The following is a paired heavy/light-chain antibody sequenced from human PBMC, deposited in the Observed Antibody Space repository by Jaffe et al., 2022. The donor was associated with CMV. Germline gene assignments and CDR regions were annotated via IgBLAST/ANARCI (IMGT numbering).Heavy chain of an antibody. CDR1: GDTFSTRY. CDR2: INPSAGST. Sequence: QVQLVQSGAEVKKPGASVKVSCQASGDTFSTRYIHWVRQAPGQGLEWMGIINPSAGSTSYAQNFRGRVTMTRDTSTRTLYMEVSSLRSEDTAVYYCATAAVWRGFCGGGTCYFDYWGRGTLITVSS. V-gene: IGHV1-46*01. CDR3: ATAAVWRGFCGGGTCYFDY. D-gene: IGHD2-21*01. J-gene: IGHJ4*02.
Light chain of an antibody. CDR2: GAS. J-gene: IGKJ4*01. V-gene: IGKV3-20*01. CDR1: QSINSIY. CDR3: QQYGSPPNT. Sequence: EIVLTQSPDTLSLSPGERATLSCRASQSINSIYLAWYQHRPGQPPRVLIYGASNRATGIPDRFSGSGSGTDFTLTISRLEPEDSAVYCCQQYGSPPNTFGGGTKVEI.